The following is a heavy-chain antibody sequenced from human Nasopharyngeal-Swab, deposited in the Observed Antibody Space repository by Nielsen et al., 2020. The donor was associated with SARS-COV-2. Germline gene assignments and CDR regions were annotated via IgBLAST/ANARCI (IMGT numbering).Heavy chain of an antibody. CDR3: ASSWYGFPPAEYFQH. CDR1: GGSISSSSYY. Sequence: SETLSLTCTVSGGSISSSSYYWGWIRQPPGKGLEWIGNIYYSGSTYYNPSLKNRVTISVDTSKNQFSLKLSSVTAADTAVYYCASSWYGFPPAEYFQHWGQGTLVTVSS. J-gene: IGHJ1*01. D-gene: IGHD6-13*01. V-gene: IGHV4-39*01. CDR2: IYYSGST.